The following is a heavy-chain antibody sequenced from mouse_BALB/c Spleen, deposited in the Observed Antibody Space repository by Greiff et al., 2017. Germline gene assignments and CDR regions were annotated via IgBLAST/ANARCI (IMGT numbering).Heavy chain of an antibody. CDR2: ISDGGSYT. J-gene: IGHJ3*01. V-gene: IGHV5-4*02. CDR3: ARDNGDEGFAY. CDR1: GFTFSDYY. Sequence: EVKVVESGGGLVKPGGSLKLSCAASGFTFSDYYMYWVRQTPEKRLEWVATISDGGSYTYYPDSVKGRFTISRDNAKNNLYLQMSSLKSEDTAMYYCARDNGDEGFAYWGQGTLVTVSA.